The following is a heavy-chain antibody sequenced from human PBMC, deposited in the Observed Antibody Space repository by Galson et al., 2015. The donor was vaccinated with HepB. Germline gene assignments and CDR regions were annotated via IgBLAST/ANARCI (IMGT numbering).Heavy chain of an antibody. CDR3: AKLGNAFFEY. V-gene: IGHV2-5*02. Sequence: PALVKPTQTLTLPCSLSGLSISASGEGVGWIRQSPGKALEWLSLIYWDDTKRYRPSLKRRLTITKDTSKNQVVLTMTNMDPVDTATYFCAKLGNAFFEYWGQGTPVTVSS. CDR2: IYWDDTK. D-gene: IGHD4-23*01. CDR1: GLSISASGEG. J-gene: IGHJ4*02.